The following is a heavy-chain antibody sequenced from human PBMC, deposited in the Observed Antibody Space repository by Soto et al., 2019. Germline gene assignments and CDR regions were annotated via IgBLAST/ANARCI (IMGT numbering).Heavy chain of an antibody. CDR1: GGSISSCY. CDR3: ARDIGSGYFDY. J-gene: IGHJ4*02. CDR2: IYYSGST. V-gene: IGHV4-59*01. D-gene: IGHD3-3*01. Sequence: SETLSLTCTVSGGSISSCYWSWIRQPPGKGLEWIGYIYYSGSTNYNPSLRSRVTISVDTSKNQFSLKLKSVTAADTAVYYCARDIGSGYFDYWGQGTLVTVSS.